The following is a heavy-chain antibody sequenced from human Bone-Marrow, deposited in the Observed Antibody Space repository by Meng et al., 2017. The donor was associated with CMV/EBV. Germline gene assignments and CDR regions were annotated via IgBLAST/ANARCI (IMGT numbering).Heavy chain of an antibody. Sequence: GGSLRLSCAASGFTFSSYWMHWVRQAPGKGLVWVSRVNTDGSDTNYADSVKGRFTISRDNSKNTLYLQMNSLRAEDTAVYYCARGGSSGSFFFDYWGQGTLVTVSS. V-gene: IGHV3-74*01. CDR3: ARGGSSGSFFFDY. D-gene: IGHD1-26*01. CDR1: GFTFSSYW. CDR2: VNTDGSDT. J-gene: IGHJ4*02.